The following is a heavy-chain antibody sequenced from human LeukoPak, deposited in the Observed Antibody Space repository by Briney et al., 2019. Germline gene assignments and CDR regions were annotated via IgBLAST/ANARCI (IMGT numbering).Heavy chain of an antibody. V-gene: IGHV3-30-3*01. CDR2: ISYDGSNK. Sequence: PGGSLRLSCAASGFTFSSYAMSWVRQAPGKGLEWVAVISYDGSNKYYADSVKGRFTISRDNSKNTLYLQMNSLRAEDTAVYYCARDLGRYSPDYYYGMDVWGQGTTVTVSS. J-gene: IGHJ6*02. CDR1: GFTFSSYA. D-gene: IGHD6-19*01. CDR3: ARDLGRYSPDYYYGMDV.